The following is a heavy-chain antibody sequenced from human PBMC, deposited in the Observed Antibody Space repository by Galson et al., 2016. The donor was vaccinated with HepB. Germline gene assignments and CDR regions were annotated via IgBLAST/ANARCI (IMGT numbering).Heavy chain of an antibody. CDR2: ISHSGSI. D-gene: IGHD1-26*01. CDR1: GDSVTSPYW. CDR3: AAGNYYYFGLDV. V-gene: IGHV4-4*02. Sequence: ETLSLTCAVSGDSVTSPYWWSWVRLPPGKGLEWIGEISHSGSINYNPSLKSRVTISVDKSKNQFSLKLSSVTAADAAAYYCAAGNYYYFGLDVWGQGTTVTVSS. J-gene: IGHJ6*02.